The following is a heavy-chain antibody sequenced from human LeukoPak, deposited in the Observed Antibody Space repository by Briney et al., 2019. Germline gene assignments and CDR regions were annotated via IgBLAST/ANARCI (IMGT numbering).Heavy chain of an antibody. CDR1: GFTFSSYG. J-gene: IGHJ4*02. D-gene: IGHD6-13*01. CDR2: ISYDGSNK. V-gene: IGHV3-30*18. Sequence: GRSLRLSCAASGFTFSSYGMHWVRQAPGKGLEWVALISYDGSNKYYTDSVKGRFTISRDDSKNTYLQMNRLRAEDTAVYYCAKDGGTGRIAAPGADYWGQGTLVTVSS. CDR3: AKDGGTGRIAAPGADY.